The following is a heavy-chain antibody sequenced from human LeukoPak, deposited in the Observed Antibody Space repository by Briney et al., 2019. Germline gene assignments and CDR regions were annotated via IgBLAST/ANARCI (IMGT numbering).Heavy chain of an antibody. V-gene: IGHV3-23*01. J-gene: IGHJ4*02. D-gene: IGHD6-13*01. CDR1: GFTFSSYA. CDR2: ISGSGGST. Sequence: GGSLRLSCAASGFTFSSYAMSWVRQAPGKGLEWVSAISGSGGSTYYADSVKGRFTISRDNSKNTLYLQMNSLRAEDTAVYYCARRYSSSWYYFDYWGQGTLVTVSS. CDR3: ARRYSSSWYYFDY.